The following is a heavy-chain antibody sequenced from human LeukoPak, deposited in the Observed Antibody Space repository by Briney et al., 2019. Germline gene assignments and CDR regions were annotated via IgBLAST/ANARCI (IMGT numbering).Heavy chain of an antibody. J-gene: IGHJ4*02. V-gene: IGHV3-30*18. CDR2: ISYDGSKK. CDR1: GFTFSSYG. Sequence: PGGSLRLSCAASGFTFSSYGMHWVRQAPGKGLEWVAVISYDGSKKYYADSVKGRFTISRDNSKNTLYLQMNSLRAEDTAVYYCAKDQAIGRDGYNSLRYYFDYWGQGTLVTVSS. D-gene: IGHD5-24*01. CDR3: AKDQAIGRDGYNSLRYYFDY.